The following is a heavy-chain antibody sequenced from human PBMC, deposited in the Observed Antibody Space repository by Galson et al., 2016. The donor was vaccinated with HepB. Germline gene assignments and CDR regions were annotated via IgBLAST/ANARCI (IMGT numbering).Heavy chain of an antibody. CDR3: ARFSWTGYWRKYYNMDV. Sequence: SVKVSCKVTGHTLTEASMHWVRQAPGKGLEWMGGSGVEDGETKYAPKFQGRVTMTEDTSTDTAIMELTSLRDEDTAVYYCARFSWTGYWRKYYNMDVWGQGTTVTVSS. V-gene: IGHV1-24*01. J-gene: IGHJ6*02. CDR1: GHTLTEAS. CDR2: SGVEDGET. D-gene: IGHD3/OR15-3a*01.